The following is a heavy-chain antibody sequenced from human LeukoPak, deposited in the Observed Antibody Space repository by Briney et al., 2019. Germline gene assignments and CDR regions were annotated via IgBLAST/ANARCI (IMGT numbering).Heavy chain of an antibody. V-gene: IGHV4-4*07. D-gene: IGHD1-1*01. CDR2: IYTSGSS. J-gene: IGHJ4*02. Sequence: PSETLSLTCTVSGGSISSFYWSWIRQPAGKGLEWIGRIYTSGSSNYNPSLKSRVTMSVDTSKNQFSLKLNSVTAADTAVYYCARAASNSRALDYWGQGTLVTVSS. CDR3: ARAASNSRALDY. CDR1: GGSISSFY.